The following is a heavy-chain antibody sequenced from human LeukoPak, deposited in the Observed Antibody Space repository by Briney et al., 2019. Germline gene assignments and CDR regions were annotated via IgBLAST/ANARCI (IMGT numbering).Heavy chain of an antibody. CDR3: ATDAREDIVVVVAATRYYYYGMDV. D-gene: IGHD2-15*01. CDR1: GYNLTELS. J-gene: IGHJ6*02. CDR2: FDPEDGET. V-gene: IGHV1-24*01. Sequence: ASVKVSCKVSGYNLTELSMHWVRQAPGKGLEWMGGFDPEDGETIYAQKFQGRVTMTEDTSTDTAYMELSSLRSEDTAVYYCATDAREDIVVVVAATRYYYYGMDVWGQGTTVTVSS.